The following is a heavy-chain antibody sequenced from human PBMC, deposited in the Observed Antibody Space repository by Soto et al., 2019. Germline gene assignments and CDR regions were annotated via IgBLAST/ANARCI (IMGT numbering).Heavy chain of an antibody. V-gene: IGHV2-5*02. Sequence: QITLTESGPTLVKPTQTLTLTCTFSGFSFSTSAVGVGWIRQPPGKALEWLALIYWDDDKRYSPFLKSRLTITQDTTTNEVVLSMTNMDPVDTGTYHCAHLYWAASGTRYYFDYWGQGTLVTVSS. CDR2: IYWDDDK. D-gene: IGHD6-13*01. CDR1: GFSFSTSAVG. CDR3: AHLYWAASGTRYYFDY. J-gene: IGHJ4*02.